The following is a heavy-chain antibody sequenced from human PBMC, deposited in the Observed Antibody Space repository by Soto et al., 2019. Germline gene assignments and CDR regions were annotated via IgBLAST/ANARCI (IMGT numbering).Heavy chain of an antibody. Sequence: QVQLVQSGAEVKKPGASVKVSCKASGYTFTSYGISWVRQAPGQGLEWMGWISAYNGNTNYAQKLQGRVTMTTDTSTSTAYMELRSLRSDDTAVYYCARQKRGHGITMIVVVHGAFDYWGQGTLVTVSS. J-gene: IGHJ4*02. CDR1: GYTFTSYG. V-gene: IGHV1-18*01. CDR3: ARQKRGHGITMIVVVHGAFDY. D-gene: IGHD3-22*01. CDR2: ISAYNGNT.